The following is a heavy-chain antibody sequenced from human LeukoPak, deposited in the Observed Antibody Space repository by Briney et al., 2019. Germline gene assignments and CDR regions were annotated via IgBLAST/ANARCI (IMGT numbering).Heavy chain of an antibody. V-gene: IGHV2-70*01. Sequence: ESGPTLVHPTPTLTLTCTFSGFSLSTNGMCVSWIRQPPGKALEWLALIDWDDDTYYSTSLKTRLTISKGTSKNQVVLTMTNMDPVDTATYYCARRSMTDYYFEYWGQGTLVTVSS. CDR3: ARRSMTDYYFEY. D-gene: IGHD2/OR15-2a*01. J-gene: IGHJ4*02. CDR1: GFSLSTNGMC. CDR2: IDWDDDT.